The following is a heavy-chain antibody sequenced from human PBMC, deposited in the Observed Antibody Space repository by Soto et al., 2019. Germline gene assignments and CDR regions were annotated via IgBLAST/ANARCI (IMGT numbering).Heavy chain of an antibody. J-gene: IGHJ4*02. V-gene: IGHV1-3*04. CDR1: GYTFTRSL. CDR2: IYIGTGYT. CDR3: ARSQNYGSGAYSDY. D-gene: IGHD3-10*01. Sequence: QVHLEQSGAEVKKPGASVKVSCKASGYTFTRSLMHWVRQAPGQSLEWMGWIYIGTGYTTISQRFQGRVSFAGDTSASTAYRELSSLRSEDTAVYYCARSQNYGSGAYSDYWGQGTLVTISS.